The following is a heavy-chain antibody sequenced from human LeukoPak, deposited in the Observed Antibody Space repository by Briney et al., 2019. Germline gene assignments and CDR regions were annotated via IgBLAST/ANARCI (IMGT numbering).Heavy chain of an antibody. J-gene: IGHJ4*02. CDR1: GYTFTSYD. CDR3: ARGPLAVAGSSFDY. CDR2: MNPNSGNT. Sequence: ASVKVSCEASGYTFTSYDINWVRQATGQGLEWMGWMNPNSGNTGYAQKFQGRVTITRNTSISTAYMELSSLRSEDTAVYYCARGPLAVAGSSFDYWGQGTLVTVSS. D-gene: IGHD6-19*01. V-gene: IGHV1-8*03.